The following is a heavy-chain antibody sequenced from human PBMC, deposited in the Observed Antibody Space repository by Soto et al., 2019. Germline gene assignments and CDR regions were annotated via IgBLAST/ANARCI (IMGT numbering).Heavy chain of an antibody. J-gene: IGHJ4*02. V-gene: IGHV1-46*02. D-gene: IGHD2-21*02. CDR3: ARGGHIAVVTDSFDY. CDR1: GYTLNTYY. Sequence: QVQLVQSGAEVKKPGASVKVSCKPSGYTLNTYYLHWVRQAPGQGLEWMGIIHPSGGGSTYAQKCGGRVTRTRARSRSTGLMELSSLRSADTAVYYCARGGHIAVVTDSFDYGGQGPLGTVSS. CDR2: IHPSGGGS.